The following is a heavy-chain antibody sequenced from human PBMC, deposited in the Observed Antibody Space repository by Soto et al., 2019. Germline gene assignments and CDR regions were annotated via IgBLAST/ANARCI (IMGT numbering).Heavy chain of an antibody. Sequence: ASVKVSCKASGYMFTSYGIGWVRQATGQGLEWMGWMNPNSGNTGYAQKFQGRVTMTRNTSISTAYMELSSLRSEDTAVYYCARERTVAGNDYWGQGTLVTVSS. CDR1: GYMFTSYG. CDR2: MNPNSGNT. D-gene: IGHD6-19*01. CDR3: ARERTVAGNDY. V-gene: IGHV1-8*02. J-gene: IGHJ4*02.